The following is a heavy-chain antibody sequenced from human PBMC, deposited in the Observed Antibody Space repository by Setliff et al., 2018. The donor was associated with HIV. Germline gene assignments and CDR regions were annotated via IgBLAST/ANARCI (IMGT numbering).Heavy chain of an antibody. V-gene: IGHV4-61*02. CDR3: APAGYSGSYLDAFDI. Sequence: KPSETLSLTCTVSGGSISSGSYYWSWIRQPAGKGLQWIGRIYTSGSTNYNPSLKSRVTISVDTSKNQFSLKLSSVTAADTAVYYCAPAGYSGSYLDAFDIWGQGTMVTVSS. D-gene: IGHD1-26*01. J-gene: IGHJ3*02. CDR1: GGSISSGSYY. CDR2: IYTSGST.